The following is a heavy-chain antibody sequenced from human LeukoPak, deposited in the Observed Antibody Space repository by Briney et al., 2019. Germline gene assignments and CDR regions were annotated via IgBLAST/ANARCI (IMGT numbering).Heavy chain of an antibody. CDR2: IYYSGST. CDR1: GGSISSYY. Sequence: SETLSLICTVSGGSISSYYWSWIRQPPGKGLEWIGYIYYSGSTNYNPSLKSRVTISVDTSKNQFSLKLSSVTAADTAVYYCARESMVYGDYVGGWFDPWGQGTLVTVSS. J-gene: IGHJ5*02. CDR3: ARESMVYGDYVGGWFDP. V-gene: IGHV4-59*01. D-gene: IGHD4-17*01.